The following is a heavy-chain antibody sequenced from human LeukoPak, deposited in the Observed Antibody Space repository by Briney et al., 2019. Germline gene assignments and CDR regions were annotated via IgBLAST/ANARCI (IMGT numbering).Heavy chain of an antibody. CDR1: GYTFTGYY. Sequence: GASVKVSCKASGYTFTGYYMHWVRQAPGQGLEWMGWINPNSGGTNYAQKFQGRVTMTRDTSISTAYMELSTLRSDDTAVYYCARDGHDYGDYPTQNDAFDIWGQGTMVTVSS. V-gene: IGHV1-2*02. CDR3: ARDGHDYGDYPTQNDAFDI. CDR2: INPNSGGT. D-gene: IGHD4-17*01. J-gene: IGHJ3*02.